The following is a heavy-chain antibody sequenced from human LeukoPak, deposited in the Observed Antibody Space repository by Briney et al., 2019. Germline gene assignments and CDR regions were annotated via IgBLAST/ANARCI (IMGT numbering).Heavy chain of an antibody. Sequence: PGGSLRLSCAVSGFNIRDHWMTWVRQAPGKGLEWVANIIQDGNQNYYADSVKGRFTISRDNPKNSLYLQLNSLRAEDSAVYFCARHFAPYNQALDYWGRGALVTVSS. CDR2: IIQDGNQN. CDR3: ARHFAPYNQALDY. J-gene: IGHJ4*02. V-gene: IGHV3-7*01. CDR1: GFNIRDHW. D-gene: IGHD1-1*01.